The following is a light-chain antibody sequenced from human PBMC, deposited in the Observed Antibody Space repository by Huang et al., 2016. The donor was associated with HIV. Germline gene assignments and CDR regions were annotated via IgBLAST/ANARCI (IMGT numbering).Light chain of an antibody. Sequence: EIVMTQSPGTLSVAPGERATLSCRASQNINTNLAWFQQKPGQAPRLLIYAASTRTADVPARCSGSGSRTEFTLTISSLQSEDIAVYYCQQYNDWPRSFGQGTKVEIK. CDR3: QQYNDWPRS. CDR2: AAS. J-gene: IGKJ1*01. V-gene: IGKV3-15*01. CDR1: QNINTN.